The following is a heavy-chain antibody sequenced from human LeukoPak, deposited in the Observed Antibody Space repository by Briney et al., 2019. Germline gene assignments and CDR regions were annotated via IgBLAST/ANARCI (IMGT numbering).Heavy chain of an antibody. CDR1: GGSFSGYY. CDR3: ARGRYYYDSSGYYY. J-gene: IGHJ4*02. V-gene: IGHV4-34*01. D-gene: IGHD3-22*01. CDR2: INHSGST. Sequence: SETLSLTCAVYGGSFSGYYWSWIRQPPGKGLEWIGEINHSGSTNYNPSLKSRVTISVDTSKNQFSLKLSSVTAADTAVYYCARGRYYYDSSGYYYWGQGTLVTVSS.